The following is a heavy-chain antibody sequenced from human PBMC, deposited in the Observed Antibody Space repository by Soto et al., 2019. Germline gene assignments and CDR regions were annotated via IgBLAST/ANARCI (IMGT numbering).Heavy chain of an antibody. V-gene: IGHV5-51*01. CDR1: GYRFTTSW. Sequence: PGESLKISCEGSGYRFTTSWIAWMRHMPGKGLEWMGIIYPGDSDTRYSPSFQGQVTISADKSISTAYLQWSSLKASDTAIYYWARHIQWLSPPDYWGQGTLVTVSS. CDR3: ARHIQWLSPPDY. D-gene: IGHD6-19*01. CDR2: IYPGDSDT. J-gene: IGHJ4*02.